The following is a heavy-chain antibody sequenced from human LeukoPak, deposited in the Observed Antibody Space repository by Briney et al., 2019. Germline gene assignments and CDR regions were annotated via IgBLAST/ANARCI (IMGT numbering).Heavy chain of an antibody. Sequence: SETLSLTCAVYGGSFSGYYWSWIRQPPGKGLEWIGEINHSGSTNYNPSLKSRVTISVDTSKNQFSLKLSSVTAADTAVYYCARVNCSGGSCYSGYYYYYMDVWGKGTTVTVSS. CDR3: ARVNCSGGSCYSGYYYYYMDV. J-gene: IGHJ6*03. CDR1: GGSFSGYY. D-gene: IGHD2-15*01. CDR2: INHSGST. V-gene: IGHV4-34*01.